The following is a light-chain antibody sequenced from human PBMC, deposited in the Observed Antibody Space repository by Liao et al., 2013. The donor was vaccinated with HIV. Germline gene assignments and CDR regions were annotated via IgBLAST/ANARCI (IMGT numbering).Light chain of an antibody. Sequence: SFVLTQPPSVSVAPGQSARVTCGGNNIGTKSVHWYQQKPGQAPVLVIYYDSDRPSGIPERFSGSNSGNTATLTISRVEAGDEADYYCQVWDSPSDHRVFGGGTKLTVV. J-gene: IGLJ3*02. V-gene: IGLV3-21*04. CDR3: QVWDSPSDHRV. CDR1: NIGTKS. CDR2: YDS.